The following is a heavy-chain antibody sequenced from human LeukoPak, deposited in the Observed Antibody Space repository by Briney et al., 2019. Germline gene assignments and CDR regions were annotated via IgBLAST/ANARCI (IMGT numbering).Heavy chain of an antibody. J-gene: IGHJ4*02. CDR3: ARGGSSGWYYFDY. CDR2: INSDGSST. Sequence: GGSLRLSCAASGFTFSSYWMHWVRQAPGKGLVWVSRINSDGSSTSYADSVKGRFTISRDNAKNTLYLQMNSLRAEDTAVYYCARGGSSGWYYFDYWGQGTLVTVSS. D-gene: IGHD6-19*01. CDR1: GFTFSSYW. V-gene: IGHV3-74*01.